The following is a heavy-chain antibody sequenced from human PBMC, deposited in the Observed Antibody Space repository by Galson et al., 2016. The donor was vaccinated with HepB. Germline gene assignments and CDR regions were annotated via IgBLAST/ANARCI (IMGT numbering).Heavy chain of an antibody. Sequence: SLRLSCAGSGFIVSSHYLNWVRQAPGKGLEWVAIIYSGGATYYAESVKGRFTISRDNPKNNLYLQMDGLRVEDTAGYYCARDPGRIAAACHLDSWGQGTLVTVSS. D-gene: IGHD6-13*01. CDR3: ARDPGRIAAACHLDS. V-gene: IGHV3-53*01. CDR1: GFIVSSHY. CDR2: IYSGGAT. J-gene: IGHJ5*01.